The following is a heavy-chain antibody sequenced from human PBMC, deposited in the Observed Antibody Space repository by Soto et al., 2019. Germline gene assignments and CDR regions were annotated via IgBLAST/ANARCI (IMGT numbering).Heavy chain of an antibody. D-gene: IGHD2-8*01. CDR1: GFTFSSYS. V-gene: IGHV3-48*02. Sequence: EVQLVESGGGLVQPGGSLRLSCAASGFTFSSYSMNWVRQAPGKGLEWVSYISSSGSTIYYADSVKGRFTISRDNAKNSLYLQMNRLRDEDTAVYDCAGDLRMLYAIDFDYWGQGTLVTVSS. J-gene: IGHJ4*02. CDR3: AGDLRMLYAIDFDY. CDR2: ISSSGSTI.